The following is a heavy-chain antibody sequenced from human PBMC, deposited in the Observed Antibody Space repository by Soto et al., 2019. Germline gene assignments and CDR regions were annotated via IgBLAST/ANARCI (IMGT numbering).Heavy chain of an antibody. Sequence: QVQLVQSGAEVKKPGASVKVSCKASGYTFTSYGISWVRQAPGQGLEWMGWISAYNGNTNYAQKLQGRVTMTTDTPTSTAYMELRSLRSDDTAVYYCARGPYYDILTGYHYYYYGMDVWGQGTTVTVSS. CDR1: GYTFTSYG. D-gene: IGHD3-9*01. V-gene: IGHV1-18*01. CDR3: ARGPYYDILTGYHYYYYGMDV. J-gene: IGHJ6*02. CDR2: ISAYNGNT.